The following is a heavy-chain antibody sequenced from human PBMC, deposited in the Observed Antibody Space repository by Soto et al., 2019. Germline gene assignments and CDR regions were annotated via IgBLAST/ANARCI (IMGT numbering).Heavy chain of an antibody. D-gene: IGHD2-2*02. Sequence: GGSLRLSCAASGFTVSSNYMSWVRQAPGKGLEWVSVIYSGGSTYYADSVKGRFTISRDNSKNTLYLQMNSLRAEDTAVYYCAREGRVVPAAIPDYYYGMDVWGQGTTVTV. J-gene: IGHJ6*02. CDR2: IYSGGST. V-gene: IGHV3-53*01. CDR1: GFTVSSNY. CDR3: AREGRVVPAAIPDYYYGMDV.